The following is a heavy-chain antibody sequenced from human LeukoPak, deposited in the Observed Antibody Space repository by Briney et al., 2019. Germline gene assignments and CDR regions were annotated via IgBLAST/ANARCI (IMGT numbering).Heavy chain of an antibody. CDR3: ARIAYCGGDCFYGMDV. CDR1: GYTFTGYY. D-gene: IGHD2-21*01. CDR2: INPNSGGT. Sequence: ASVKVSCKASGYTFTGYYMHWVRRAPGQGLEWMGWINPNSGGTNYAQKFQGRVTMTRDTSISTAYMELSRLRSDDTAVYYCARIAYCGGDCFYGMDVWGQGTTVTVSS. V-gene: IGHV1-2*02. J-gene: IGHJ6*02.